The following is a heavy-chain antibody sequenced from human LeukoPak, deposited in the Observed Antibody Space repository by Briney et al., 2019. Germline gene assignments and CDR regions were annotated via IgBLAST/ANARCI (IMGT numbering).Heavy chain of an antibody. CDR3: AKEGYDSDGYHYEEY. V-gene: IGHV3-23*01. Sequence: GASLRLSCAASGFTFRDYVMTWVRQAPGKGLEWVPSISGSIDSAYSADSVKGRFTISRDNSKNTVYLQMNSLRADDTAVYYCAKEGYDSDGYHYEEYWGQGTLVTVSS. CDR1: GFTFRDYV. D-gene: IGHD3-22*01. J-gene: IGHJ4*02. CDR2: ISGSIDSA.